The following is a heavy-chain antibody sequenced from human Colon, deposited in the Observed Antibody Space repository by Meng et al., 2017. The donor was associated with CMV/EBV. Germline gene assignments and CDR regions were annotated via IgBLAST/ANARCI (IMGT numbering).Heavy chain of an antibody. CDR2: IHHDGGT. D-gene: IGHD3-3*01. J-gene: IGHJ4*02. Sequence: DVSGGCFSGYHWSWIRQTPGKGLEWIGEIHHDGGTNYSPSLESRVTISVDTSKNQFSLTLTSVTAADTALYYCARGLEKEWPTANYWGQGTLVTVSS. CDR1: GGCFSGYH. CDR3: ARGLEKEWPTANY. V-gene: IGHV4-34*01.